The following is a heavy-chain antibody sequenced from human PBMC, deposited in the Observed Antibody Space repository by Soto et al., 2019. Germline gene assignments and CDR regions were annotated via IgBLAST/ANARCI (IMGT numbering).Heavy chain of an antibody. D-gene: IGHD6-13*01. V-gene: IGHV3-33*01. CDR1: GFTFSSYG. CDR2: IWYDGSNK. CDR3: ARDRKVQQLGHYYYDMDV. Sequence: QVQLVESGGGVVQPGRSLRLSCAASGFTFSSYGMHWVRQAPGKGLEWVAVIWYDGSNKYYADSVKGRFTISRDNSKNTLYLQMNSLRAEDTAVYYCARDRKVQQLGHYYYDMDVWGQGTTVTVSS. J-gene: IGHJ6*02.